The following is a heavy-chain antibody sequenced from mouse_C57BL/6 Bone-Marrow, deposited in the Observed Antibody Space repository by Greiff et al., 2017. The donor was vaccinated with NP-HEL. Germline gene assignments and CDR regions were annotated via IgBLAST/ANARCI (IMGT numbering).Heavy chain of an antibody. Sequence: VQGVESGAELARPGASVKLSCKASGYTFTSYGISWVKQRTGQGLEWIGEIYPRSGNTYYNEKFKGKATLTADKSSSTAYMELRSLTSEDSAVYFCARDGGNSYAMDYWGQGTSVTVSS. J-gene: IGHJ4*01. CDR3: ARDGGNSYAMDY. D-gene: IGHD2-1*01. CDR2: IYPRSGNT. CDR1: GYTFTSYG. V-gene: IGHV1-81*01.